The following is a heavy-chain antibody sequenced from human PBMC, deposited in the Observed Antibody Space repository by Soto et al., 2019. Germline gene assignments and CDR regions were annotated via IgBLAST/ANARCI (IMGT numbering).Heavy chain of an antibody. Sequence: GTSVKVSCKASRGTFSSYAISWVRQAPGQRLEWMGIINPGGGSTNYAQKFQGRVTMTRDTSASTAYMELSSLRSEDTAVYYCARDRPPRTSCYSLVYWGQGTLVTVSS. D-gene: IGHD2-2*01. CDR3: ARDRPPRTSCYSLVY. CDR1: RGTFSSYA. V-gene: IGHV1-46*01. J-gene: IGHJ4*02. CDR2: INPGGGST.